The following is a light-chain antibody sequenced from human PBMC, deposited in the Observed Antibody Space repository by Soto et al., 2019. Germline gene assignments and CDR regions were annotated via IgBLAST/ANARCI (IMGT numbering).Light chain of an antibody. CDR3: QQYGSSPIT. J-gene: IGKJ3*01. V-gene: IGKV3-20*01. CDR1: QSLSSY. Sequence: EIVLTQSPDSLSLSPGERATLSCRASQSLSSYLAWYQQKPGQAPRLLIYGASSRATDIPDRFSGSESGTDFTLTISRLEPEDFAVYYCQQYGSSPITFGPGTKVDIK. CDR2: GAS.